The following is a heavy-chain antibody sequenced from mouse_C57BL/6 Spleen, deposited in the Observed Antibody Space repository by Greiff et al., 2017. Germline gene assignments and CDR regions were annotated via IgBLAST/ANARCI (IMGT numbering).Heavy chain of an antibody. CDR2: ISDGGSYT. Sequence: EVKLQESGGGLVKPGGSLKLSCAASGFTFSSYAMSWVRQTPEKRLEWVATISDGGSYTYYPDNVKGRFTISRDNAKNNLYLQMSHLKSEDTAMYYWARDAFAMITTGDFDYWGQGTTLTVSS. D-gene: IGHD2-4*01. J-gene: IGHJ2*01. CDR3: ARDAFAMITTGDFDY. V-gene: IGHV5-4*01. CDR1: GFTFSSYA.